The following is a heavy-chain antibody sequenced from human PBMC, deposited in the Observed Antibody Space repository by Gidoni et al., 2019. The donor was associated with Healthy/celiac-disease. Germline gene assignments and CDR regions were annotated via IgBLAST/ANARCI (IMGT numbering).Heavy chain of an antibody. J-gene: IGHJ6*02. CDR3: AREPTIFGVVGYGMDV. CDR1: GGSISSGGYY. D-gene: IGHD3-3*01. Sequence: QVQLQESGPGLVKPSQTLSLTCTVSGGSISSGGYYWSWIRQHPGKGLEWIGYIYYSGSTYYNPSLKSRVTISVDTSKNQFSLKLSSVTAADTAVYYCAREPTIFGVVGYGMDVWGQGTTVTVSS. V-gene: IGHV4-31*03. CDR2: IYYSGST.